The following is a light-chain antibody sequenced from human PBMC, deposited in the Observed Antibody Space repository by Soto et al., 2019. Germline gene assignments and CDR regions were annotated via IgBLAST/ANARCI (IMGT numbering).Light chain of an antibody. V-gene: IGKV1-39*01. CDR3: QHSYSTPWT. J-gene: IGKJ1*01. Sequence: DIQMNQSPYSLSASVGDRVTITCRASQSISSYLNWYQQKPGKAPKLLIYAASSLQSGVPSRFSGSVTGTDFTLTISSLHPEDFATYYCQHSYSTPWTFGQGTKVEIK. CDR1: QSISSY. CDR2: AAS.